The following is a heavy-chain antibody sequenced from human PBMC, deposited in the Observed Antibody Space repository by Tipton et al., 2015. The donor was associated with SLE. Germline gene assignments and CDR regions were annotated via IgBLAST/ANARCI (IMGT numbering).Heavy chain of an antibody. CDR1: GGSFSGYY. CDR3: AGLSTYYYGSGNLGYYFDY. Sequence: TLSLTCAVYGGSFSGYYWSWIRQPPGKGLEWIGEINHSGSTNYNPSLKSRVTISVDTSKNQFSLKLSSVTAADTAVYYCAGLSTYYYGSGNLGYYFDYWGQGTLVTVSS. J-gene: IGHJ4*02. CDR2: INHSGST. D-gene: IGHD3-10*01. V-gene: IGHV4-34*01.